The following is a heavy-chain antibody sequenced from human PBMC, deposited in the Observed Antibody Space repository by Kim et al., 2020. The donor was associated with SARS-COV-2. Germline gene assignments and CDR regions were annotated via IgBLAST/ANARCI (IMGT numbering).Heavy chain of an antibody. D-gene: IGHD2-8*01. V-gene: IGHV3-53*04. J-gene: IGHJ2*01. CDR3: ARVRMVYPTAYWYFDL. Sequence: VKGRFTISRHNSKNTLYLQMNSLRAEDTAVYYCARVRMVYPTAYWYFDLWGRGTLVTVSS.